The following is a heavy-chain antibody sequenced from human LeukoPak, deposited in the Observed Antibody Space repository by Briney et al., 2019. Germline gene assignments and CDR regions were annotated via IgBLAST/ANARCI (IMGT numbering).Heavy chain of an antibody. D-gene: IGHD1-26*01. V-gene: IGHV1-46*01. Sequence: ASVKVSCKASGYTFTSYYMHWVRQAPGQGLEWMGIIGPSGVPTYAQKFQGRVTMTRDTSTSTIYMELSSLRSEDTAVYYCAREVGATDYWGQGTLVTVSS. CDR3: AREVGATDY. J-gene: IGHJ4*02. CDR1: GYTFTSYY. CDR2: IGPSGVP.